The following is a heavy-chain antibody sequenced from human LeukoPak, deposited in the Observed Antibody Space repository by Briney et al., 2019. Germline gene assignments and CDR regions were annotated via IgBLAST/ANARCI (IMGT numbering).Heavy chain of an antibody. V-gene: IGHV3-23*01. CDR1: GFTFSSYG. D-gene: IGHD2-2*01. CDR2: ISGSGGST. J-gene: IGHJ4*02. Sequence: GGSLRLSCAASGFTFSSYGMSWVRQAPGKGVEWVSSISGSGGSTYYADSVKGRFTISRDNSKNTLYLQMNSLRAEDTAVYYCARAIVVIPAAICYWGQGTLVTVSS. CDR3: ARAIVVIPAAICY.